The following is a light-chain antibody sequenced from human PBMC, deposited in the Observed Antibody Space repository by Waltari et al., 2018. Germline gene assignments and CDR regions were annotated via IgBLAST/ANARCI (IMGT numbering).Light chain of an antibody. V-gene: IGKV2-24*01. J-gene: IGKJ2*01. CDR1: QSLVHSDGNTY. CDR2: NVS. CDR3: MQATQFPHT. Sequence: DIVMTQTPLSSPVTLGQPASISCRSSQSLVHSDGNTYLSWFQQRPGQPPRLLIYNVSNRVSGVPDRFSGSVAGTDFTLKISRVEAEDVGVYYCMQATQFPHTFGQGTKLEIK.